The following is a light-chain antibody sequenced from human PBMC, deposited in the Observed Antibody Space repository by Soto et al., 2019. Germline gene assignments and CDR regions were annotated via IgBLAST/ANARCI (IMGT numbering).Light chain of an antibody. CDR3: ALFMGNGISV. CDR2: STS. CDR1: SGSVSTANN. Sequence: TVVTQESSFSVSPGGTVTLTCGLISGSVSTANNPDWYQQTPGQAPRTLIYSTSTRSSGVPDRFSGSILENKAALTITGTQADDESDYYCALFMGNGISVFGTGTKVTVL. V-gene: IGLV8-61*01. J-gene: IGLJ1*01.